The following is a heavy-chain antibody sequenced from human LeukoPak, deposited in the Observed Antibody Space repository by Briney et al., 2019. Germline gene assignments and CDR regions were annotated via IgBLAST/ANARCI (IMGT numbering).Heavy chain of an antibody. Sequence: PGGSLRLSCAASGFAFSSYAMSWVRQAPGKGLEWVSAISGSGGSTYYADSMKGRFTISRDNSKNTLYLQMNSLRAEDTAVYYCAKDPTYYYDSSGYYGDYWGQGTLVTVSS. J-gene: IGHJ4*02. D-gene: IGHD3-22*01. CDR3: AKDPTYYYDSSGYYGDY. V-gene: IGHV3-23*01. CDR1: GFAFSSYA. CDR2: ISGSGGST.